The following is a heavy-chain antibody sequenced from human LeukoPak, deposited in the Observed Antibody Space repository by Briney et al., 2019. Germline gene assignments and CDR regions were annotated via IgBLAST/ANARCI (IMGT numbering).Heavy chain of an antibody. D-gene: IGHD4-11*01. Sequence: GGSLRLSCAASGFTFSSSWMYWVRQAPGKGLVWVSRINSDESITTYADSVKGRFTISRDNAKNTLYLQMNSLRAEDTAVYYCARGLVPGFLDYWGQGTPLAVSS. CDR1: GFTFSSSW. J-gene: IGHJ4*02. V-gene: IGHV3-74*01. CDR2: INSDESIT. CDR3: ARGLVPGFLDY.